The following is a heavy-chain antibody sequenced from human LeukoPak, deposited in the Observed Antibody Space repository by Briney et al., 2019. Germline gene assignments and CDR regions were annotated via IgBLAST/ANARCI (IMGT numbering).Heavy chain of an antibody. V-gene: IGHV3-21*01. CDR3: ARGPYYDFWSGYFYFDY. CDR1: GFTFSSYS. CDR2: ISSSSSYI. Sequence: PGGSLRLSCAASGFTFSSYSMNWVRQAPGKGLEWVSSISSSSSYIYYADSVKGRFTISRDNAKNSLYLQMNSLRAEDTAVYYCARGPYYDFWSGYFYFDYWGQGTLVTVSS. J-gene: IGHJ4*02. D-gene: IGHD3-3*01.